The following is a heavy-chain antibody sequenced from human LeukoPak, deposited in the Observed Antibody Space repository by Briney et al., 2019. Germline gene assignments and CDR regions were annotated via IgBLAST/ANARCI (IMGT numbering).Heavy chain of an antibody. Sequence: PGGSLRLSCAASGFTFGSYGMNWVRQAPGKGLEWVSVISGSGDKSYYTDSVKGRFTVSRDNSKNTVYLQMNSLRAEDTAVYYCARDSYGLGDTFDIWGQGTMVTVPS. CDR3: ARDSYGLGDTFDI. CDR2: ISGSGDKS. V-gene: IGHV3-23*01. J-gene: IGHJ3*02. CDR1: GFTFGSYG. D-gene: IGHD5-18*01.